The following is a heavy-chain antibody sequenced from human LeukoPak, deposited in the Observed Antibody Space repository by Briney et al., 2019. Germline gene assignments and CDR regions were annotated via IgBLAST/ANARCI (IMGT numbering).Heavy chain of an antibody. D-gene: IGHD2-2*02. CDR1: GGSISCYY. CDR3: ARVDRYCSSTSCYSFDY. J-gene: IGHJ4*02. V-gene: IGHV4-59*01. CDR2: IYYSGST. Sequence: PSETLSLTCTVSGGSISCYYWSWIRQPPGKGLEWIGYIYYSGSTNYNPSLKSRVTISVDTSKNQFSLKLSSVTAADTAVYYCARVDRYCSSTSCYSFDYWGQGTLVTVSS.